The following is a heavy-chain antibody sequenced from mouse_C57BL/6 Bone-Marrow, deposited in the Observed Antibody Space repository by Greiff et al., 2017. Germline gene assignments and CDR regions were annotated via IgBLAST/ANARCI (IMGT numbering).Heavy chain of an antibody. D-gene: IGHD2-4*01. CDR1: GYTFTDYE. V-gene: IGHV1-15*01. Sequence: QVQLKQSGAELVRPGASVTLSCKASGYTFTDYEMHWVKQTPVHGLEWIGAIDPETGGTAYNQKFKGKAILTADKSSSTAYMELSSLTSEDSAVYYCAIGFYYDYDLDYWGQGTSVTVSS. CDR2: IDPETGGT. CDR3: AIGFYYDYDLDY. J-gene: IGHJ4*01.